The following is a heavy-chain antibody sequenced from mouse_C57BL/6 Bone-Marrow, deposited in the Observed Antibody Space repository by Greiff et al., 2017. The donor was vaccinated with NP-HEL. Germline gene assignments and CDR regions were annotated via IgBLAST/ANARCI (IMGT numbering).Heavy chain of an antibody. CDR3: ARPDYGSSSYWYFDV. Sequence: VQLQQSGPGLVQPSQSLSITCTVSGFSLTSYGVHWVRQSPGKGLEWLGVIWSGGSTDYNAAFISRLSISKDNSKSQVFFKMNSLQADDTAIYYCARPDYGSSSYWYFDVWGTGTTVTVSS. CDR1: GFSLTSYG. V-gene: IGHV2-2*01. CDR2: IWSGGST. D-gene: IGHD1-1*01. J-gene: IGHJ1*03.